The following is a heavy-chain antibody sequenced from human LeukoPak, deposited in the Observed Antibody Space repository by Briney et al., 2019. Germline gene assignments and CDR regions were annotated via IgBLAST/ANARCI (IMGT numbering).Heavy chain of an antibody. D-gene: IGHD1-26*01. V-gene: IGHV1-46*01. CDR3: ARGGIVNRDGLRYFDY. Sequence: GASVKVSCKASGYTFTSYYMHRVRQAPGQGLEWMGIINPSGGSTSYAQKFQGRVTMTRDTSTSTVYMELSSLRSEDTAVYYCARGGIVNRDGLRYFDYWGQGTLVTVSS. CDR1: GYTFTSYY. J-gene: IGHJ4*02. CDR2: INPSGGST.